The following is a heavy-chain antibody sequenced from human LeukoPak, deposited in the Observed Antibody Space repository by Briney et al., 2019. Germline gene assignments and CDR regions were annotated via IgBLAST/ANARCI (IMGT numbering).Heavy chain of an antibody. J-gene: IGHJ4*02. D-gene: IGHD2-15*01. CDR3: ARSLYCSGGSCYFSYFDY. CDR2: IYYSGST. V-gene: IGHV4-59*01. Sequence: SETLSLTCTVSGGFISSYYWSWIRQTPGKGLEWIGYIYYSGSTNYDPSLKSRVTISVDTSKNQFSLKLSSVTAADTAVYYCARSLYCSGGSCYFSYFDYWGQGTLVTVSS. CDR1: GGFISSYY.